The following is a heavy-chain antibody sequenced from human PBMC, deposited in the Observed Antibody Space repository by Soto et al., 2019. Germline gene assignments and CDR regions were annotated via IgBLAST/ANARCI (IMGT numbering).Heavy chain of an antibody. J-gene: IGHJ4*02. D-gene: IGHD3-3*01. CDR1: GGTLSSFINYP. CDR2: IVPNVGTV. CDR3: ARRDTSGFLRYFDN. Sequence: SVKVSCKASGGTLSSFINYPINWVRQAPGQGLEWMGGIVPNVGTVNYAQKFQGRVTITADKSTGTAYMELSSLRSEDTALYYCARRDTSGFLRYFDNWGQGTLVTVSS. V-gene: IGHV1-69*06.